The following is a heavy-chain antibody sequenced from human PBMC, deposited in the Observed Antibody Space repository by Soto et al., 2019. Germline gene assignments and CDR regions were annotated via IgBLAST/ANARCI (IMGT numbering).Heavy chain of an antibody. J-gene: IGHJ6*02. CDR2: INPNSGGT. V-gene: IGHV1-2*04. CDR1: GYTFTGYY. D-gene: IGHD6-19*01. CDR3: ARDLAAGRYYGMDV. Sequence: ASVKVSCTASGYTFTGYYMHWVRQAPGQGLEWMGWINPNSGGTNYAQKFQGWVTMTRDTSISTAYMELSRLRSDDTAVYYCARDLAAGRYYGMDVWGQGTTVTVS.